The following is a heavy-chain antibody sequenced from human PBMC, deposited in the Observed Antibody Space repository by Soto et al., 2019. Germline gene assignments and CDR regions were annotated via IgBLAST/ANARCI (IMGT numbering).Heavy chain of an antibody. J-gene: IGHJ4*02. CDR1: GVSISSGNW. Sequence: SETLSLTCAVSGVSISSGNWWTWVRQSPQRGLGYIGEIFHDGTANYYPSFERRVAISVDTSKNQFSLKLTSVTAADTAIYFCARLVYDTRLNYMYFDFWGQGTLVTVSS. V-gene: IGHV4-4*02. D-gene: IGHD3-10*01. CDR3: ARLVYDTRLNYMYFDF. CDR2: IFHDGTA.